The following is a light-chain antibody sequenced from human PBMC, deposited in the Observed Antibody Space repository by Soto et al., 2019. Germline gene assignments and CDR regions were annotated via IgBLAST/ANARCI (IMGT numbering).Light chain of an antibody. CDR2: AAS. V-gene: IGKV1-12*01. Sequence: DIQMTQSPSSVSASVGDRVTITCRASQGISTWLAWYQHKPRKAPKLLIYAASRLQSGLPSRFSGSGSGTDFSLTISSLQPDDFATYYCLSADTFPRSFGPGTKVEIK. CDR1: QGISTW. J-gene: IGKJ3*01. CDR3: LSADTFPRS.